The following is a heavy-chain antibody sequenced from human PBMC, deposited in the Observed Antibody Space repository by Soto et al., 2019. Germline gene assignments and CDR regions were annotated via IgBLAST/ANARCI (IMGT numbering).Heavy chain of an antibody. D-gene: IGHD6-6*01. CDR2: IFHSGIT. V-gene: IGHV4-4*02. CDR1: GASIISNDW. Sequence: PSETLSLTCSVCGASIISNDWWIWIRQTPGKGLEWIGEIFHSGITYYNLSLKSRVTISVDTSKNQLSLKLSSATAADTAVYYCARSMYSTSAQLYYGMDVWGQGTTVTVSS. J-gene: IGHJ6*02. CDR3: ARSMYSTSAQLYYGMDV.